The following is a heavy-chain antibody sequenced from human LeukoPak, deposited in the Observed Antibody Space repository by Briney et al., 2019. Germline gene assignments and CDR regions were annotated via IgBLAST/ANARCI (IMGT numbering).Heavy chain of an antibody. V-gene: IGHV4-59*01. D-gene: IGHD2-15*01. CDR3: ARVSCSGGSCYFEY. CDR2: IYYSGTT. CDR1: SGSINNYY. J-gene: IGHJ4*02. Sequence: KTSETLSLTCTVSSGSINNYYWSWIRQSPVKGLEWIGNIYYSGTTNYNPSLKSRVTISIDTSKNHFSLKLTSVTAADTAVYYCARVSCSGGSCYFEYWGQGTLVTVSS.